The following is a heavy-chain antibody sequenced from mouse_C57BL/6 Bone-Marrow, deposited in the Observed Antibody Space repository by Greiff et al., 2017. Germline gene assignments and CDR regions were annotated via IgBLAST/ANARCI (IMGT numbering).Heavy chain of an antibody. J-gene: IGHJ3*01. CDR2: IYPRSGNT. CDR1: GYTFTSYG. Sequence: VQVVESGAELARPGASVKLSCKASGYTFTSYGISWVKQRTGQGLEWIGEIYPRSGNTYYNEKFKGKATLTADKSSSTAYMELRSLTSEDSAVYFCARGPYYGSSYAWFAYWGQGTLVTVSA. D-gene: IGHD1-1*01. CDR3: ARGPYYGSSYAWFAY. V-gene: IGHV1-81*01.